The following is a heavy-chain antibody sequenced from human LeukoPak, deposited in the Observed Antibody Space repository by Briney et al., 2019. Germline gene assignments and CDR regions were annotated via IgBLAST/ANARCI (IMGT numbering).Heavy chain of an antibody. CDR3: ARDYGGWYYFDY. CDR1: GGSISSNSYY. J-gene: IGHJ4*02. CDR2: IYYSGRT. V-gene: IGHV4-39*07. Sequence: SETLSLTCTVSGGSISSNSYYWGWIRQPPGKGLEWIGSIYYSGRTYYNPSLKSRVTMSVGTSNNQFSLQLRSVTAADTALYYCARDYGGWYYFDYWGQGTLVTVSS. D-gene: IGHD6-19*01.